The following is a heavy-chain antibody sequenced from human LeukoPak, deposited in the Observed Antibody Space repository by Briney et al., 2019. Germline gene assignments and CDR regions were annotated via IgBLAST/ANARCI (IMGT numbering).Heavy chain of an antibody. CDR2: IKSKTDGGTT. CDR1: GFTFSNAW. V-gene: IGHV3-15*01. Sequence: GGSLRLSCAASGFTFSNAWMSWVRQAPGKGLEWGGRIKSKTDGGTTDYAAPVKGRFTISRDDSKNTLYLQMNSLKTEDTAVYYCTTDFWSGYYYFDYWGQGTLVTVSS. D-gene: IGHD3-3*01. J-gene: IGHJ4*02. CDR3: TTDFWSGYYYFDY.